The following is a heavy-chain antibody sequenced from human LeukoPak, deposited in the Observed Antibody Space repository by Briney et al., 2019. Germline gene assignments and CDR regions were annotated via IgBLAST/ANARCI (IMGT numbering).Heavy chain of an antibody. CDR3: ARGQWQIDY. J-gene: IGHJ4*02. Sequence: SETLSLTCTVSGVSISHYYWTWIRQPAGGGLEWIGRIDTSGSTNYNPSLKSRVTMSSDTSNNQFSLNPMSVDAADTAVYYCARGQWQIDYWGQGILVTVSP. D-gene: IGHD6-19*01. V-gene: IGHV4-4*07. CDR1: GVSISHYY. CDR2: IDTSGST.